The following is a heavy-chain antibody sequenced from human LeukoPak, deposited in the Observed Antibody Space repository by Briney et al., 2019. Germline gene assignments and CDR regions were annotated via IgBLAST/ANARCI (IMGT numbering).Heavy chain of an antibody. CDR3: ARDKKSVSSSWYYYGMDV. CDR2: IYHSGST. Sequence: SETLSLTCAVSGYSISSGYYWGWIRQPPGKGLEWIGSIYHSGSTYYNPSLKSRVTISVDTSKNQFSPKLSSVTAADTAVYYCARDKKSVSSSWYYYGMDVWGKGTTVTVSS. CDR1: GYSISSGYY. J-gene: IGHJ6*04. D-gene: IGHD6-13*01. V-gene: IGHV4-38-2*02.